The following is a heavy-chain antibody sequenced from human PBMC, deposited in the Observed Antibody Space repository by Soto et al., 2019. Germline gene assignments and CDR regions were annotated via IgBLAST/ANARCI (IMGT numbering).Heavy chain of an antibody. D-gene: IGHD6-6*01. J-gene: IGHJ4*02. CDR1: GFTFSSYG. CDR2: IWYDGSNK. V-gene: IGHV3-33*01. Sequence: PGGSLRLSCAASGFTFSSYGMHWVRQAPGRGLEWVAVIWYDGSNKYYADSVKGRFTISRDNSKNTLYLQMNSLRAEDTAVYYCAREEYSSSSGPLDYWGQGTLVTVPQ. CDR3: AREEYSSSSGPLDY.